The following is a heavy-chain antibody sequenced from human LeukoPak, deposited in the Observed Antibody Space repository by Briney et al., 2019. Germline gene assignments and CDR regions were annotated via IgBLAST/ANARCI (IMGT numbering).Heavy chain of an antibody. CDR2: IYYSGST. CDR1: GGSISSSSYY. CDR3: ARPEYSGSYPDWFDP. Sequence: SETLSLTCTVSGGSISSSSYYWGWIRQPPGKGLEWIGSIYYSGSTYYNPSLKSRVTISVDTSKNQFSLKLSSVTAADTAVYYCARPEYSGSYPDWFDPWGQGTLVTVSS. J-gene: IGHJ5*02. D-gene: IGHD1-26*01. V-gene: IGHV4-39*01.